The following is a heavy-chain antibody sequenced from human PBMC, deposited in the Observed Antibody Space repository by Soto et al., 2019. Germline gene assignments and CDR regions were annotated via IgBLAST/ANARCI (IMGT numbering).Heavy chain of an antibody. CDR3: ARVILKPWGIDY. J-gene: IGHJ4*02. V-gene: IGHV1-18*01. CDR2: ISAYNGNT. D-gene: IGHD3-16*01. CDR1: GYTFTSYG. Sequence: QVQLLQSGAEVKKPGASVKVSCKASGYTFTSYGISWVRQAPGHALEWMGWISAYNGNTNYAQKLQGRVTMTPDTSTSTAYMELRSLRSDYKAVYYFARVILKPWGIDYWGQGTLVTVSS.